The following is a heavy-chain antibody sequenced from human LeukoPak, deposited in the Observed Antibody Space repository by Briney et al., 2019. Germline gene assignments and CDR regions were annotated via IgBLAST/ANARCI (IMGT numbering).Heavy chain of an antibody. CDR3: AGLVGRYSSGLYYYYFDY. J-gene: IGHJ4*02. D-gene: IGHD3-22*01. CDR1: GDSINSLDL. V-gene: IGHV4-4*02. Sequence: SETLSLTCTVSGDSINSLDLWSWVRQPPGKGLEWIGEMYLNGTTHSNPSVKSRVTISIDKPKNQFFLNLSSVTAADTAVYYCAGLVGRYSSGLYYYYFDYWGQGTLVTVSS. CDR2: MYLNGTT.